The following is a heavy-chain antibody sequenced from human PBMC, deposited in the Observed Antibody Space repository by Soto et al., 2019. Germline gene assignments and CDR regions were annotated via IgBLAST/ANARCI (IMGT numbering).Heavy chain of an antibody. V-gene: IGHV3-43D*04. CDR2: ISWDGGST. CDR3: AKDIKGPADYYYYGMDV. CDR1: GFTFDDYA. J-gene: IGHJ6*02. D-gene: IGHD6-25*01. Sequence: GGSLRLSCAASGFTFDDYAMHWVRQAPGKGLEWVSLISWDGGSTYYADSVKGRFTISRDNSKNSLYLQMNSLRAEVTALYYCAKDIKGPADYYYYGMDVWGQGTTVTVSS.